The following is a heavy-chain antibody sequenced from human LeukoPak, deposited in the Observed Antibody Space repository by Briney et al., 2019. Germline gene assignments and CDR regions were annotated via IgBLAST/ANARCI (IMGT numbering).Heavy chain of an antibody. CDR3: ASSMVRGVAYFDY. D-gene: IGHD3-10*01. CDR1: GFTFSSYA. V-gene: IGHV3-30-3*01. J-gene: IGHJ4*02. CDR2: ISYDGSNK. Sequence: PGGSLRLSCAASGFTFSSYAMHWVRQAPGKGLEWVAVISYDGSNKYYADSVKGRFTISRDNSKNTLYLQMNSLRAEDTAVYYCASSMVRGVAYFDYWGQGTLVTVFS.